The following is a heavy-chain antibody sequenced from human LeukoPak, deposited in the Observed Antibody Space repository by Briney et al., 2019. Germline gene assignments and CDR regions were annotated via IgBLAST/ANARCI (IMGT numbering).Heavy chain of an antibody. Sequence: ASVKVSCKASGYTFTSYDINWVRQATGQGLEWMGWMNPNSGNTGYAQKFQGRVTITRNTSISTAYMELSSLRSEDTAVYYCARGAYCSSTNCYGFDYWGQGTQVTASS. CDR2: MNPNSGNT. D-gene: IGHD2-2*01. J-gene: IGHJ4*02. V-gene: IGHV1-8*03. CDR1: GYTFTSYD. CDR3: ARGAYCSSTNCYGFDY.